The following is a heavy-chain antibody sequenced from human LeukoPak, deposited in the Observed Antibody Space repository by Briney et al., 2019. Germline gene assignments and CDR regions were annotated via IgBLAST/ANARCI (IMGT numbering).Heavy chain of an antibody. CDR3: ARDRVKLTSSFHPFDAFDV. CDR1: GGTFNNYA. CDR2: INTNTGNP. D-gene: IGHD2-2*01. Sequence: ASMKVSCKASGGTFNNYAINWVRQAPGQGLEWMGWINTNTGNPTYAQGFTGRFVFSLDTSVSTAYLQISSLKAEDTAVYYCARDRVKLTSSFHPFDAFDVWGQGTLVTVSS. J-gene: IGHJ3*01. V-gene: IGHV7-4-1*02.